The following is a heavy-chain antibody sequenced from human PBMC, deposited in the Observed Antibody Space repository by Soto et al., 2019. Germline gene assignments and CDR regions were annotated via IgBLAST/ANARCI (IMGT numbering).Heavy chain of an antibody. J-gene: IGHJ6*02. CDR2: IYWDNDE. V-gene: IGHV2-5*02. CDR3: AHQARRGAALDV. Sequence: QITLKESGPTLVKPTQTLTLTCTFSGFSLSTSGVGVGWIRQPPGKALEWLALIYWDNDERYSPSLKSRVTITTDTHKNEVVLTMTHLDPIDTGTYYRAHQARRGAALDVWGQGTAVTVSS. CDR1: GFSLSTSGVG. D-gene: IGHD1-26*01.